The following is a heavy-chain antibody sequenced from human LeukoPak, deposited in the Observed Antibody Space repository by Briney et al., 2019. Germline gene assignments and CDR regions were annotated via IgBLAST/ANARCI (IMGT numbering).Heavy chain of an antibody. V-gene: IGHV4-59*02. Sequence: SETLSLTCTVSGGSGSSDSWSWIRQPPGQGLEWIGYIAYGGSTSYNPSRKSRVTISVYPSQSQLSLKLRSVIAADTAVYYCARRTRSFSYTYGDAYYYYYMDVWGKGTT. J-gene: IGHJ6*03. CDR1: GGSGSSDS. CDR3: ARRTRSFSYTYGDAYYYYYMDV. CDR2: IAYGGST. D-gene: IGHD5-18*01.